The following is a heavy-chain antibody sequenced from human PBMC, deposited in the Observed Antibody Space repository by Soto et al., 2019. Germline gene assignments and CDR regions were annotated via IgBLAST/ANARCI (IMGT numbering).Heavy chain of an antibody. D-gene: IGHD4-17*01. J-gene: IGHJ4*02. CDR1: GYTFTSYW. CDR2: IDARDSQT. Sequence: GESLKISCKGSGYTFTSYWISWVRQMPGKGLEWMGRIDARDSQTNYSPSFQGHVTISADKSFNTVYLQWSSLKASDTAMYYCARHDFGDDGYSFDNWGQGTLVTVSS. V-gene: IGHV5-10-1*01. CDR3: ARHDFGDDGYSFDN.